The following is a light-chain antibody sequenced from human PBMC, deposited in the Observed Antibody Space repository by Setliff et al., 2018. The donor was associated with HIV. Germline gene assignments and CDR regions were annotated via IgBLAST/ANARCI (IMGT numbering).Light chain of an antibody. CDR3: ASWDDSLKVYV. CDR2: TNS. CDR1: NSNIGTTT. J-gene: IGLJ1*01. V-gene: IGLV1-44*01. Sequence: QSVLTQSPSVSGTPGQRVTISCSGSNSNIGTTTVNWYQRLPGAAPKLIIYTNSHRPSGVPDRFSGSKSGTSASLAISGLRSEDEAEYYCASWDDSLKVYVFGSGTRSPS.